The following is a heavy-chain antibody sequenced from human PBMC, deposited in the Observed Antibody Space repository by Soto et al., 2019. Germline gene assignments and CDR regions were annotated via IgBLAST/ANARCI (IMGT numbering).Heavy chain of an antibody. J-gene: IGHJ6*02. CDR2: MNPNSGNT. CDR3: ARVVAGIKDYYYYGMDV. CDR1: GYTFTSYD. D-gene: IGHD6-19*01. V-gene: IGHV1-8*01. Sequence: GASVKVSCKASGYTFTSYDINWVRQATGQGLEWMGWMNPNSGNTGYAQKFQGRVTMTRNTSISTAYMELSSLRSEDTAVYYCARVVAGIKDYYYYGMDVWGQGTTVTVSS.